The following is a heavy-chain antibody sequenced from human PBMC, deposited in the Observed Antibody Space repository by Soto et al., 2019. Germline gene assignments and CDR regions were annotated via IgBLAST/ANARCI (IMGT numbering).Heavy chain of an antibody. J-gene: IGHJ6*02. CDR2: TYHRSKWYN. D-gene: IGHD6-19*01. CDR1: GDSVSSNSAA. Sequence: SQTLSLTCAISGDSVSSNSAAWNWIRQSPSRGLEWLGRTYHRSKWYNDYAVSVKSRITINPDTSKNQFSLQLNSVTPEDTAVYYCARGRAVAGKVSYYYYGMDVWGQGTTVTVSS. V-gene: IGHV6-1*01. CDR3: ARGRAVAGKVSYYYYGMDV.